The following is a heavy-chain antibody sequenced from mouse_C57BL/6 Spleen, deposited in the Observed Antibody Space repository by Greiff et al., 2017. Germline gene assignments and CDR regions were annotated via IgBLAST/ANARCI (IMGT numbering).Heavy chain of an antibody. CDR2: IYPRSGNT. Sequence: VQLVESGAELARPGASVKLSCKASGYTFTSYGISWVKQRTGQGLEWIGEIYPRSGNTYYNEKFKGKATLTADKSSSTAYMELRSLTSEDSAVYFCARWEVTTYDYWGQGTTLTVSS. D-gene: IGHD2-2*01. CDR1: GYTFTSYG. J-gene: IGHJ2*01. CDR3: ARWEVTTYDY. V-gene: IGHV1-81*01.